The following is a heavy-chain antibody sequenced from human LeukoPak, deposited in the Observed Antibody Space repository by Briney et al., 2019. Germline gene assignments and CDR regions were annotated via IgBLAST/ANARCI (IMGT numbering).Heavy chain of an antibody. V-gene: IGHV1-18*01. D-gene: IGHD3-22*01. Sequence: ASVKVSCKASGYTFTSYGISWVRQAPGQGLEWMGWISAYNGNTNYAQKLQGRVTTTTDTSTSTAYMELRSLRSDDTAVYYCARAITPGDYYDSSGSDYWGQGTLVTVSS. CDR2: ISAYNGNT. CDR1: GYTFTSYG. CDR3: ARAITPGDYYDSSGSDY. J-gene: IGHJ4*02.